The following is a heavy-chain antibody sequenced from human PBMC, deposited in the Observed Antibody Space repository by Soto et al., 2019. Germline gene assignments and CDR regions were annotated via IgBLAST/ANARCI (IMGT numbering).Heavy chain of an antibody. CDR3: ASSVVVPSTMNYFDY. CDR1: GYSFSNYW. J-gene: IGHJ4*02. Sequence: PGESLKVSCKGSGYSFSNYWIAWVHQMPGKGLEWMGIIFPADSDTKYSPSFQGQVTISADKSISTAYLQWSSLKASDTAMYYCASSVVVPSTMNYFDYWGQGSLATVSS. CDR2: IFPADSDT. D-gene: IGHD2-15*01. V-gene: IGHV5-51*07.